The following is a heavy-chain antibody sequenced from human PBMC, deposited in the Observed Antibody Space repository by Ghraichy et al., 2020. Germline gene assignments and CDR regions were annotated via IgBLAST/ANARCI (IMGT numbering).Heavy chain of an antibody. D-gene: IGHD3-10*01. J-gene: IGHJ4*02. V-gene: IGHV6-1*01. CDR3: ARDMTMVRGIAVFDY. Sequence: SQTLSLTCAISGDTVSSNSAAWNWIRQSPSRGLEWLGRTYYRSRWYNDYAVSVKSRITINPDTSKNQFSLQLNSVTPEDMAVYYCARDMTMVRGIAVFDYWGQGTLVTVSS. CDR2: TYYRSRWYN. CDR1: GDTVSSNSAA.